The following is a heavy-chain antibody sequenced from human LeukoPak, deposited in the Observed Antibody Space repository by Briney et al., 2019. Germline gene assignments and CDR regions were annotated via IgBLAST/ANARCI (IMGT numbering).Heavy chain of an antibody. J-gene: IGHJ5*02. CDR3: ARAFFPLRLGELSLPLA. CDR1: GYTFTGYY. V-gene: IGHV1-2*02. D-gene: IGHD3-16*02. Sequence: GASVKVSCKASGYTFTGYYMHWVRQAPGQGLEWMGWINPNSGGTNYAQKFQGRVTMTRDTSISTAYMELSRLRSDDTAVYYCARAFFPLRLGELSLPLAWGQGTLVTVSS. CDR2: INPNSGGT.